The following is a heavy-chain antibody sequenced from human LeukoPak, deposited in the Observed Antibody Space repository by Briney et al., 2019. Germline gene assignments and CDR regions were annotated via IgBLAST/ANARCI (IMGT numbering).Heavy chain of an antibody. V-gene: IGHV1-69*05. CDR3: GQSSSRPSYYYYMDV. J-gene: IGHJ6*03. CDR2: IIPIFGTA. CDR1: GGTFSSYA. D-gene: IGHD6-13*01. Sequence: AASVKVSCKASGGTFSSYAISWVRQAPGQGLEWMGGIIPIFGTANYAQKFQGRVTITTDESTSTAYMELSSLRSEDTAVYYCGQSSSRPSYYYYMDVWGKGTTVTVSS.